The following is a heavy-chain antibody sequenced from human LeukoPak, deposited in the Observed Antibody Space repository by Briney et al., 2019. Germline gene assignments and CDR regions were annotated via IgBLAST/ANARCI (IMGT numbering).Heavy chain of an antibody. CDR1: GYAFTGHY. Sequence: ASVKVSCKASGYAFTGHYMNWVRQAPGQGLEWMGWINPNSGGTNYAQKFQGRVTMTTDTSISTAYMELSRLRSDDTAVYYCASFHDDTTGYYYVDAFDIWGQGTLVTVSS. D-gene: IGHD3-22*01. CDR3: ASFHDDTTGYYYVDAFDI. J-gene: IGHJ3*02. CDR2: INPNSGGT. V-gene: IGHV1-2*02.